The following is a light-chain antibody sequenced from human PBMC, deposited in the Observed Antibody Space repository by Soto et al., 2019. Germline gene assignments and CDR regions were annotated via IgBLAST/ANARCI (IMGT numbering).Light chain of an antibody. CDR3: QQSYSTPPRT. J-gene: IGKJ3*01. V-gene: IGKV1-39*01. CDR1: QSISSY. Sequence: DIQMTQSPSSLSASVGDRVTITCRASQSISSYLNWYQQKPGKAPKLLIYAASSLQSGVPSRSSGSGSGTDFTLTISSLQPEDFATYYCQQSYSTPPRTFGPGTKVDIK. CDR2: AAS.